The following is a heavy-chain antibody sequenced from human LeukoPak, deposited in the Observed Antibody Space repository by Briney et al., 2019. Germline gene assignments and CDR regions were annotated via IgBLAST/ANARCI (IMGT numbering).Heavy chain of an antibody. CDR1: GFTFSNAW. J-gene: IGHJ4*02. D-gene: IGHD6-6*01. Sequence: PGGSLRLSCAASGFTFSNAWMSWVRQAPGKGLEWVSAISGSGGSTYYADSVKGRSTISRDNSKNTLYPQMNSLRAEDTAVYYCANGEYPNYYFDYWGQGTLVTVSS. CDR2: ISGSGGST. CDR3: ANGEYPNYYFDY. V-gene: IGHV3-23*01.